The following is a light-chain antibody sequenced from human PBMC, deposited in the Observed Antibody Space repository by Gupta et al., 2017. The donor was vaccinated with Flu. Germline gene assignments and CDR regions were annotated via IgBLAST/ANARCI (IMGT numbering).Light chain of an antibody. J-gene: IGKJ1*01. CDR1: QSGVSGY. V-gene: IGKV3-20*01. Sequence: ELVLTQSPDTLSFSPGDRATLSCRASQSGVSGYLAWYLQKPGQAPRLLIYGASARAAGIPERFSGSGWGTDFSLTISRLEPEDFALYYCQQYGSPPITFGQGTKVDI. CDR2: GAS. CDR3: QQYGSPPIT.